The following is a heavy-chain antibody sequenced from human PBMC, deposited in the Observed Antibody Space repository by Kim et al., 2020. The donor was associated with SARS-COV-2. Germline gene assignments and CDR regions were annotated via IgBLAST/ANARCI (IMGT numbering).Heavy chain of an antibody. CDR1: GGSISSGGYY. CDR2: IYYSGST. D-gene: IGHD3-10*01. Sequence: SETLSLTCTVSGGSISSGGYYWSWIRQHPGKGLEWIGYIYYSGSTYYNPSLKSRVTISVDTSKNQFSLKLSSVTAADTAVYYCARDSITMVRGAYYYYYGMDVWGQGTTVTVSS. CDR3: ARDSITMVRGAYYYYYGMDV. J-gene: IGHJ6*02. V-gene: IGHV4-31*03.